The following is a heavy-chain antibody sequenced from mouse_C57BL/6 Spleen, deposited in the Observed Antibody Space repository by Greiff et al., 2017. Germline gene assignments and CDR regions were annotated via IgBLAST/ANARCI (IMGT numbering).Heavy chain of an antibody. CDR3: ARGDYGSSYPFAY. D-gene: IGHD1-1*01. J-gene: IGHJ3*01. CDR2: IYPGSGST. V-gene: IGHV1-55*01. Sequence: QVHVKQSGAELVKPGASVKMSCKASGYTFTSYWITWVKQRPGQGLEWIGDIYPGSGSTNYNEKFKSKATLTVDTSSSTAYMQLSSLTSEDSAVYYWARGDYGSSYPFAYWGQGTLVTVSA. CDR1: GYTFTSYW.